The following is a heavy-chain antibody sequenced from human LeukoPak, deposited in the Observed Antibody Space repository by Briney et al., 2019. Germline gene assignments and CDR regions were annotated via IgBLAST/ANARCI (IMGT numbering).Heavy chain of an antibody. Sequence: GGSLRLSCSASGFTFSSYGMHWVRQAPGKGLEWVAVISYDGSNKYYADSVKGRFTISRDNSKNTLYLQMNSLRAEDTAVYYCAKDKARAVAGSDYFDYWGQGTLVTVSS. D-gene: IGHD6-19*01. CDR2: ISYDGSNK. J-gene: IGHJ4*02. CDR1: GFTFSSYG. CDR3: AKDKARAVAGSDYFDY. V-gene: IGHV3-30*18.